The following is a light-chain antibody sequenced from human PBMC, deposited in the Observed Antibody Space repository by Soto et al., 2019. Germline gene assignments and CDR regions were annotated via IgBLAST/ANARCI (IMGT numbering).Light chain of an antibody. CDR2: GAS. V-gene: IGKV3-20*01. CDR1: QSVSSNY. CDR3: RHYDNSPT. Sequence: EIVLTQSPGTLSLSPGERAILSCRASQSVSSNYLAWYQQKPGQSPRLLIYGASSRAAGIPDKFSGSGSGTDFTLTISRLEPEDFAVYYCRHYDNSPTFGLGTKLEIK. J-gene: IGKJ2*01.